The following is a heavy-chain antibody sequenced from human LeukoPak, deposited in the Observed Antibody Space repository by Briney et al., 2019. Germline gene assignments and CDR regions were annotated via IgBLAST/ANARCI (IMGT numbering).Heavy chain of an antibody. CDR2: INPNSGGT. J-gene: IGHJ4*02. CDR1: GYTFTGYY. CDR3: ARIEGKDTAMVTSGDY. D-gene: IGHD5-18*01. V-gene: IGHV1-2*02. Sequence: ASVKVSCKASGYTFTGYYMHWVRQAPGQGLEWMGWINPNSGGTNYAQKFQGRVTMTRDTSINTAYMELSRLRSDDTAVYYCARIEGKDTAMVTSGDYWGQGTLVTVSS.